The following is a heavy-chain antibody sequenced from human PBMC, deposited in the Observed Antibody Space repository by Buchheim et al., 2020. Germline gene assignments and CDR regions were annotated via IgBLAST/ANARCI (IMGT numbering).Heavy chain of an antibody. Sequence: EVQLVESGGGLVQPGGSLRLSCAASGFTFSSYSMNWVRQAPGKGLEWVSYISSASTTIYYVDSVKGRFTISRDNAKNSLFLQMSSLRAEDTAVYYCARGYYVDVVATEFDYWSQGTL. V-gene: IGHV3-48*01. CDR3: ARGYYVDVVATEFDY. J-gene: IGHJ4*02. D-gene: IGHD5-12*01. CDR1: GFTFSSYS. CDR2: ISSASTTI.